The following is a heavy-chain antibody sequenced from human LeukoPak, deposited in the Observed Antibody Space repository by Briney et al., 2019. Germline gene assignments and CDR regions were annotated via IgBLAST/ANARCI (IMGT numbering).Heavy chain of an antibody. Sequence: PGGSLRLSCAASGFTFSSYWMSWVRQAPGKGLEWVANIKQDGSEKYYVDSVKGRFTISRDNAKNSLYLQMNSLRAEDTAVYYCARDGIIAAAGTTDYYYGMDVWGQGTTVTVSS. CDR2: IKQDGSEK. V-gene: IGHV3-7*01. CDR1: GFTFSSYW. D-gene: IGHD6-13*01. CDR3: ARDGIIAAAGTTDYYYGMDV. J-gene: IGHJ6*02.